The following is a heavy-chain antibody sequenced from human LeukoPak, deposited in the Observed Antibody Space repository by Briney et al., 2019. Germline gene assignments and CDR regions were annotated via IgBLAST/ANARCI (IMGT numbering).Heavy chain of an antibody. J-gene: IGHJ4*02. CDR2: ITGGGEST. Sequence: GGSLRLSCSASGFTFEASAMSGVRQAPGKGLEWVAVITGGGESTYYAYSVKGRFPISRDNSKKTLFLQVNSLRAEDTAVYFCAKNIRDQLLCGFNYWGQGIVVTVSS. D-gene: IGHD2-2*01. CDR3: AKNIRDQLLCGFNY. CDR1: GFTFEASA. V-gene: IGHV3-23*01.